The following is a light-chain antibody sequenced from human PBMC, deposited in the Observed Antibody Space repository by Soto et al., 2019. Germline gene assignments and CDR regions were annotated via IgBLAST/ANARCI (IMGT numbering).Light chain of an antibody. Sequence: DIQMTQSPSTLSASVGDRVTITCRASQTISGWLAWYQQKPGKALRLLIFEAFILESGVPSRFSGSRSGTEFTLTIDSLQPDDFATYYCQQYTSYSPTFGQGTKVEI. CDR1: QTISGW. J-gene: IGKJ1*01. V-gene: IGKV1-5*03. CDR3: QQYTSYSPT. CDR2: EAF.